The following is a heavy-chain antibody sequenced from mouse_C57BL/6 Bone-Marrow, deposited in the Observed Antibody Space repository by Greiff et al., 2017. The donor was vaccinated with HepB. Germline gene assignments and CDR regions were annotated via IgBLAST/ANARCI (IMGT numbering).Heavy chain of an antibody. Sequence: EVQLVESGGGLVKPGGSLKLSCAASGFTFSSYAMSWVRQTPEKRLEWVATISDGGSYTYYPDNVKGRFTISRDNAKNNLYLQMSHLKSEDTAMYYCAREDYYGSSYCWYFDVWGTGTTVTVSS. CDR2: ISDGGSYT. J-gene: IGHJ1*03. CDR1: GFTFSSYA. D-gene: IGHD1-1*01. CDR3: AREDYYGSSYCWYFDV. V-gene: IGHV5-4*01.